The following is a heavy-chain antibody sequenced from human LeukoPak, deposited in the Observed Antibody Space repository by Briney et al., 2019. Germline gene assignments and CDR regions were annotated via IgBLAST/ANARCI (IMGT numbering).Heavy chain of an antibody. D-gene: IGHD5-24*01. CDR3: ARRMAANAFDI. CDR2: INPDGSTS. CDR1: EFTFSSYA. J-gene: IGHJ3*02. V-gene: IGHV3-74*01. Sequence: GGSLRLSCAASEFTFSSYAMHWVRQAPGKGLVWVARINPDGSTSSYADSVKGRLTISRDNAKNTLYLQMNSLRAEDTAVYYCARRMAANAFDIWGQGTMVTVSS.